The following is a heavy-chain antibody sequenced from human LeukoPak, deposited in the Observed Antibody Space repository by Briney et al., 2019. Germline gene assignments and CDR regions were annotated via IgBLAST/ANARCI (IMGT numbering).Heavy chain of an antibody. CDR1: GFTFSSYA. V-gene: IGHV3-30-3*01. J-gene: IGHJ4*02. Sequence: GRSLRLSCAASGFTFSSYATHWVRQAPGKGLEWVAVISYDGSNKYYADSVKGRFTISRDNSKNTLYLQMNSLRAEDTAVYYCARGGELLRPADYWGQGTLVTVSS. CDR3: ARGGELLRPADY. D-gene: IGHD1-26*01. CDR2: ISYDGSNK.